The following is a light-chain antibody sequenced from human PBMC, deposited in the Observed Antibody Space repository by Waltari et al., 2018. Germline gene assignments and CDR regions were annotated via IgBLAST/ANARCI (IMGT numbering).Light chain of an antibody. CDR2: AGN. CDR1: SSNVGSYNL. Sequence: QSALTQPASVSGSPGQSITISCTGTSSNVGSYNLVSWYQQHPDKAPKLMVYAGNKRPAGGSNRFSGSTSGNTASLTISGLQVADEAFYYCCSYAGSSTWVFGGGTKLTVL. V-gene: IGLV2-23*01. CDR3: CSYAGSSTWV. J-gene: IGLJ3*02.